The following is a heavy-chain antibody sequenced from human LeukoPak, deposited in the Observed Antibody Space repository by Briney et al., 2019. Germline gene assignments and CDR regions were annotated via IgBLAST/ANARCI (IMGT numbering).Heavy chain of an antibody. CDR3: VVGATSAAFDI. D-gene: IGHD1-26*01. V-gene: IGHV3-21*01. CDR1: GFTVSSNY. J-gene: IGHJ3*02. CDR2: ISSSSSYI. Sequence: GGSLRLSCAASGFTVSSNYMNWVRQAPGKGLEWVSSISSSSSYIYYADSVKGRFTISRDNAKNSLYLQMNSLRAEDTAVYYCVVGATSAAFDIWGQGTMVTVSS.